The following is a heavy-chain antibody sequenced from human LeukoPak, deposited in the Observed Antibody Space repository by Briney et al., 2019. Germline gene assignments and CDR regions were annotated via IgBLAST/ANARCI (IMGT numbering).Heavy chain of an antibody. CDR3: AREGFYFGY. CDR2: TYYRSDWYS. V-gene: IGHV6-1*01. CDR1: GGRGASNSTD. Sequence: SQTLSLTCAISGGRGASNSTDWNWIRQSPSRGLEWLGRTYYRSDWYSDYAVSVKSPVSITPDTAQNQFSLQLNSVSSWDTAIDHCAREGFYFGYWGQGTLVTVSS. J-gene: IGHJ4*02.